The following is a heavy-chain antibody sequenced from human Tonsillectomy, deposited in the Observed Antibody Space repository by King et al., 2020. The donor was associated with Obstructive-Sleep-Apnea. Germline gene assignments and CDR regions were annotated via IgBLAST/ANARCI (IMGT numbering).Heavy chain of an antibody. Sequence: VQLVESGGGLVKPGGSLRLSCAASGFTFTNAWMSWVRQAPGKGLALVGRIKSKTNGGTTDYAAPVKGRFTISRDDSKNTVYLQMDSLKVEDTDIYYCSTEDDWGQGTLVTVSS. J-gene: IGHJ4*02. CDR3: STEDD. CDR2: IKSKTNGGTT. V-gene: IGHV3-15*01. CDR1: GFTFTNAW.